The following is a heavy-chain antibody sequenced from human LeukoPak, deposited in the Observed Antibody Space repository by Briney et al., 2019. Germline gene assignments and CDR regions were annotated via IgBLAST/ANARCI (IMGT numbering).Heavy chain of an antibody. J-gene: IGHJ4*02. CDR1: GFTFSNYW. CDR3: TRDRLACTSTACYSSFDY. CDR2: IKEDGSEK. V-gene: IGHV3-7*01. D-gene: IGHD2-2*01. Sequence: GGSLRPSCAASGFTFSNYWMNWVRQAPGKGLEWVANIKEDGSEKNYVDSVKGRFTISRDNAKNSLYLQMNSLRAEDTAVYYCTRDRLACTSTACYSSFDYWGQGTLVTVSS.